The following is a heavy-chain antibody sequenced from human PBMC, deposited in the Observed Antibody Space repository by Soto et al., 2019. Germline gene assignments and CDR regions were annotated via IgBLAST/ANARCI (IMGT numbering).Heavy chain of an antibody. J-gene: IGHJ6*03. Sequence: SVKVSCKASGGTFSSYTISWVRQAPGQGLEWMGRIIPILGIANYAQKFQGRVTITADKSTSTAYMELSGLRSEDTAVYYCARVATGTTRYYYYYYMDVWGKGTTVTVSS. CDR2: IIPILGIA. CDR3: ARVATGTTRYYYYYYMDV. CDR1: GGTFSSYT. D-gene: IGHD1-1*01. V-gene: IGHV1-69*02.